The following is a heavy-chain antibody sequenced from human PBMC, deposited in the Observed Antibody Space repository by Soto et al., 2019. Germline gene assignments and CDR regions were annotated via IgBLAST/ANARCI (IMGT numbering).Heavy chain of an antibody. D-gene: IGHD3-22*01. CDR1: GYTFTSYA. CDR2: INAGNGNT. V-gene: IGHV1-3*05. CDR3: ARGSGYYYWDDY. J-gene: IGHJ4*02. Sequence: QVQLVQSGAEEKKPGASVKVSCKASGYTFTSYAMHWVRQAPGQRLEWMGWINAGNGNTKYSQKFQGRVTITSDTTASTAYMELSSLRADGMVVYYCARGSGYYYWDDYWGQGTLVTVSS.